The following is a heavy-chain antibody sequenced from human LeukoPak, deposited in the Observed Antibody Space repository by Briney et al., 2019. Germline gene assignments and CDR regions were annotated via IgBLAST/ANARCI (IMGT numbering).Heavy chain of an antibody. D-gene: IGHD1-26*01. Sequence: ASVKVSCKASGYTFTGYYMHWVRQAPGQGLEWMGWINPNSGGTNYAQKFQGRVTMTRDTSISTAYMELSRLRSDDTAVYYCARDLCLCCGSYDYWGQGTLVTVSS. CDR3: ARDLCLCCGSYDY. J-gene: IGHJ4*02. V-gene: IGHV1-2*02. CDR1: GYTFTGYY. CDR2: INPNSGGT.